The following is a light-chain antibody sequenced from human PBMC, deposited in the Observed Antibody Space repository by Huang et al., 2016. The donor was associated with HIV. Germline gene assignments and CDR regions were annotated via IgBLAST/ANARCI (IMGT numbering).Light chain of an antibody. CDR1: KSIDHY. CDR3: QQLNSYPRT. CDR2: GAS. V-gene: IGKV1-9*01. Sequence: IQLTPSPSSLFASVGDRITITCRASKSIDHYFTWYQQKPGKAPKFLIYGASTLDTGVPSRFSGSGSGTDFTLTISSLQPEDFATYYCQQLNSYPRTFGGGTRVEIK. J-gene: IGKJ4*01.